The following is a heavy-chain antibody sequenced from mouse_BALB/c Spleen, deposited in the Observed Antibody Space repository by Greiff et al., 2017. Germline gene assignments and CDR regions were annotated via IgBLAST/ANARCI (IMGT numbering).Heavy chain of an antibody. Sequence: EVQLVESGPGLVKPSQSLSLTCSVTGYSITSGYYWNWIRQFPGNKLEWMGYISYDGSNNYNPSLKNRISITRDTSKNQFFLKLNSVTTEDTATYSCARDDGSSPYFDVWGAGTTVTVSS. J-gene: IGHJ1*01. CDR1: GYSITSGYY. V-gene: IGHV3-6*02. D-gene: IGHD1-1*01. CDR2: ISYDGSN. CDR3: ARDDGSSPYFDV.